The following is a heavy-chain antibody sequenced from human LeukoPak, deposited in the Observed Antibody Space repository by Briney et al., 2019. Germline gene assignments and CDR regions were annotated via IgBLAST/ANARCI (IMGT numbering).Heavy chain of an antibody. Sequence: SVKVSCKASGGTFSSYAISWVRQASGQGLEWMGGIIPIFGTANYAQKFQGRVTITADESTSTAYMELSSLRSEDTAVYYCARDVRYCSSTSCHWDYYYMDVWGKGTTVTVSS. CDR2: IIPIFGTA. V-gene: IGHV1-69*01. J-gene: IGHJ6*03. CDR3: ARDVRYCSSTSCHWDYYYMDV. D-gene: IGHD2-2*01. CDR1: GGTFSSYA.